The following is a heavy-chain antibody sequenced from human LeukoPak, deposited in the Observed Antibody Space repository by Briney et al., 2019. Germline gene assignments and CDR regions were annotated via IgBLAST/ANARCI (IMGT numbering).Heavy chain of an antibody. D-gene: IGHD5-18*01. CDR1: GGSFSGYY. J-gene: IGHJ4*02. CDR2: INHSGST. V-gene: IGHV4-34*01. Sequence: SETLSLTCAVYGGSFSGYYWSWIRQPPGKGLEWIGEINHSGSTNYNPSLKSRVTISVDTSKNQFSLKLSSVTAADTAVYYCARSPVDTAMVTDHKHRYSDYWGQGTLVTVSS. CDR3: ARSPVDTAMVTDHKHRYSDY.